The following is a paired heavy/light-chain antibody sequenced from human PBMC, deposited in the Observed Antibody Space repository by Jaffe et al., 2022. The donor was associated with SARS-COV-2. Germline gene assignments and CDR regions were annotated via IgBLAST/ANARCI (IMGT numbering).Heavy chain of an antibody. Sequence: QLQLQESGPGLVKPSETLSLTCTVSGGSITSSSYYWGWIRQPPGKGLEWIGSIYYSGNTYYNPSLKSRVTISVDTSRNQFSLKLRSVTAADTSVYYCATPRGGTREFWWFDPWGLGTLVTVSS. CDR3: ATPRGGTREFWWFDP. CDR2: IYYSGNT. CDR1: GGSITSSSYY. J-gene: IGHJ5*02. V-gene: IGHV4-39*01. D-gene: IGHD2-2*01.
Light chain of an antibody. V-gene: IGLV2-8*01. Sequence: QSALTQPPSASGSPGQSVTISCTGTNSDVGGYNYVSWYQQHPGKAPKLLIYEVTKRPSGVPDRFSGSKSGNTASLTVFGLQAEDEADYYCSSYAGSNLVVFGGGTKLTVL. CDR1: NSDVGGYNY. CDR3: SSYAGSNLVV. CDR2: EVT. J-gene: IGLJ2*01.